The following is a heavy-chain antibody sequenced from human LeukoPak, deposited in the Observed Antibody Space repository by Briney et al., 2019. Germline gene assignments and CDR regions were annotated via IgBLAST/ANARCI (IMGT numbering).Heavy chain of an antibody. CDR1: GFTFITYS. CDR2: ISGTSSTI. Sequence: GGSLRLSCAASGFTFITYSMNWVRQAPGKGLEWISYISGTSSTIYYADSVKGRFTISRDNAKNSLYLQMNSLRAEDTAVYFCARDLRAGYSSSTAPFDYWGQGTLVTVSS. J-gene: IGHJ4*02. V-gene: IGHV3-48*04. D-gene: IGHD5-18*01. CDR3: ARDLRAGYSSSTAPFDY.